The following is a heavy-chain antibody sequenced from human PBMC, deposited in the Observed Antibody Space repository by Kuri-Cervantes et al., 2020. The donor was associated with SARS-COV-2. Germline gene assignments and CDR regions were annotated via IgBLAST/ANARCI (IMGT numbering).Heavy chain of an antibody. CDR1: GFTFSRHW. D-gene: IGHD2-21*01. Sequence: VVLLRRSCAVSGFTFSRHWMHWARQAPGKGLVWVSRINHDESAKDYADSVKGRFSVSRDNAKNMLFLQMNSLRAEDTAVYYCVRDGDHWNFASWGQGTLVTVSS. V-gene: IGHV3-74*01. CDR3: VRDGDHWNFAS. J-gene: IGHJ4*02. CDR2: INHDESAK.